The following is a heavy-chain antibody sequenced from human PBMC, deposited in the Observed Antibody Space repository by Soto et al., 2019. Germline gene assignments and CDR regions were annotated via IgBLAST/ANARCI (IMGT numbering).Heavy chain of an antibody. CDR3: ARQDEEHSSSP. Sequence: SETLSLTCTVSGGSISSSSYYWGWIRQPPGKGLEWIGSIYYSGSTYYNPSLKSRVTISVDTSKNQFSLKLSSVTAADTAVYYCARQDEEHSSSPWGQGTLVTVSS. CDR2: IYYSGST. V-gene: IGHV4-39*01. CDR1: GGSISSSSYY. J-gene: IGHJ5*02. D-gene: IGHD6-6*01.